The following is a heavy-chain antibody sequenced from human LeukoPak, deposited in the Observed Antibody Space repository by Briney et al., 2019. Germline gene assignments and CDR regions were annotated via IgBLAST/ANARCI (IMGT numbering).Heavy chain of an antibody. V-gene: IGHV5-51*01. CDR2: VYPGDSDT. CDR1: GYSFTSYW. J-gene: IGHJ4*02. Sequence: GESLKISCKGSGYSFTSYWIGWVRQMPGKGLEWMGIVYPGDSDTRYSPSFQGQVTISADKSISTAYLQWSSLKASDTAMYYCAITVNYYGIALDYWGQGTLVTVSS. D-gene: IGHD3-10*01. CDR3: AITVNYYGIALDY.